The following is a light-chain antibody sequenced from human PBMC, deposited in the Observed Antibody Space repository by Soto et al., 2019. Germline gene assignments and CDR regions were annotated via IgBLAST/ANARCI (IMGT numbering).Light chain of an antibody. Sequence: DVVMTQNPLSLPVTPGEPASISCRSSKSLLHSNGYNYLDWYLQKPGQSPQLLIYLGSNRASGVPDRFSGSGSGTDFTLKISRVEAEDVGVYYCMQTLQTPITFGQGTRLEIK. CDR2: LGS. CDR3: MQTLQTPIT. CDR1: KSLLHSNGYNY. V-gene: IGKV2-28*01. J-gene: IGKJ5*01.